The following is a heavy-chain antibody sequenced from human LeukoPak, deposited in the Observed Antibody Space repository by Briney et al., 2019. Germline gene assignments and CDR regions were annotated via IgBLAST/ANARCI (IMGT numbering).Heavy chain of an antibody. CDR3: ARDFSERYYGSGSYLWFDP. D-gene: IGHD3-10*01. V-gene: IGHV1-69*13. CDR2: IIPIFGTA. CDR1: GGTFSSYA. Sequence: RASVKVSCKASGGTFSSYAISWVRQAPGQGLEWMGGIIPIFGTANYAQKFQGRVTTTADESTSTAYMELSSLRSEDTAVYYCARDFSERYYGSGSYLWFDPWGQGTLVTVSS. J-gene: IGHJ5*02.